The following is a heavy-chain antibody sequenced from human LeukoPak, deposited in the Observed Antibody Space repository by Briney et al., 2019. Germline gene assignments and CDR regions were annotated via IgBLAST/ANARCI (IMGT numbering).Heavy chain of an antibody. D-gene: IGHD2-21*02. Sequence: SETLSLTCTVSGGSISSYYWSWIRQPAGKGLEWIGRIYTSGSTNYNPSLKSRVTMSVDTSKNQFSLKLSSVTAADTAVYYCARHYCGGDCYSQYYYYGMDVWGQGTTVTVSS. V-gene: IGHV4-4*07. J-gene: IGHJ6*02. CDR1: GGSISSYY. CDR2: IYTSGST. CDR3: ARHYCGGDCYSQYYYYGMDV.